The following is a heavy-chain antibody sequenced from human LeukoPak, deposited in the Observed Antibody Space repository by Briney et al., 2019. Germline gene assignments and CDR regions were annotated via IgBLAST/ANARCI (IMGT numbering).Heavy chain of an antibody. CDR2: IYYSGST. CDR1: GGSLSSSSYY. CDR3: GRREKTFEY. Sequence: PSETLSLTCTVSGGSLSSSSYYWGWIRQPPGKGLEWLGSIYYSGSTYYNPSLKSRGTISVDTSKNQFSLKLSSGTAADTAVYYCGRREKTFEYWGQGTLVTVSS. V-gene: IGHV4-39*01. J-gene: IGHJ4*02.